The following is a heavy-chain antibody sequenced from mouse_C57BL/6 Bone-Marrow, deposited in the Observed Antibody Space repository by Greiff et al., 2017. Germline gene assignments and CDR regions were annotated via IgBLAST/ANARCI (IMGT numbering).Heavy chain of an antibody. CDR2: ISSGSSTI. D-gene: IGHD3-2*02. Sequence: EVKVEESGGGLVKPGGSLKLSCAASGFTFSDYGMHWVRQAPEKGLEWVAYISSGSSTIYYADTVKGRFTISRDNAKNTLFLQMTSLRSEDTAMYYCAIQTAQATIFAYWGQGTLVTVSA. J-gene: IGHJ3*01. V-gene: IGHV5-17*01. CDR3: AIQTAQATIFAY. CDR1: GFTFSDYG.